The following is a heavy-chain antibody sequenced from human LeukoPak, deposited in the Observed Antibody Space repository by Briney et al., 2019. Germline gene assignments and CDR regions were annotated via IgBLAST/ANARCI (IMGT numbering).Heavy chain of an antibody. D-gene: IGHD2-8*01. J-gene: IGHJ4*02. CDR1: GFTVSSNY. CDR2: IYSGGST. Sequence: GGSLRLSSAASGFTVSSNYMSWVRQAPGKGLEWVSVIYSGGSTYYADSLKGRFTISRDNSKNTLYLQMNSLRAEDTAVYYCARGGRPYCINGVCYSSGPWGFDYWGQGTLVTVSS. V-gene: IGHV3-53*03. CDR3: ARGGRPYCINGVCYSSGPWGFDY.